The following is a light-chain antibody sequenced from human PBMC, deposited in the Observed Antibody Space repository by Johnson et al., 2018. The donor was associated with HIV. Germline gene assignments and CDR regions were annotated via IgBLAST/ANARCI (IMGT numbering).Light chain of an antibody. Sequence: QSVLTQPPSVSAAPGQKVSISCSGSGSNIGNNYVSWYQQLPGTAPKLLIYENNKRPSGIPDRFSGSKSGTSATLGITVLQTGDEADYYCGTWDSSLNTGYVFGTGTKATVL. CDR1: GSNIGNNY. CDR3: GTWDSSLNTGYV. CDR2: ENN. J-gene: IGLJ1*01. V-gene: IGLV1-51*02.